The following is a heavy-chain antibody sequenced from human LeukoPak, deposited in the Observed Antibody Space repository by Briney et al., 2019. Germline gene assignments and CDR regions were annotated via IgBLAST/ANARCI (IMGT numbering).Heavy chain of an antibody. CDR3: ARDDYAYDILTGYSTYYFDY. Sequence: PGGSLRLSCAASGFTFSSYSMNWVRQAPGKGLEWVSSISSSSSYIYYADSVKGRFTISRDNAKNSLYLQMNSLRAEDTAVYYCARDDYAYDILTGYSTYYFDYWGQGTLVTVSS. CDR1: GFTFSSYS. CDR2: ISSSSSYI. V-gene: IGHV3-21*01. J-gene: IGHJ4*02. D-gene: IGHD3-9*01.